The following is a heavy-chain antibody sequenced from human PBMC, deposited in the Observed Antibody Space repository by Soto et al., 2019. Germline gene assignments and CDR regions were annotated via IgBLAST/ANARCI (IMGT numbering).Heavy chain of an antibody. Sequence: TSETLSLTCTVSGGSISSYYWSWIRQPPGKGLEWIGYIYYSGSTNYNPSLKSRVTISVDTSKNQFSLKLSSVTAADTAVYYWARKGYSMGYYFDYWGQGTRVTVAS. CDR3: ARKGYSMGYYFDY. D-gene: IGHD5-18*01. CDR2: IYYSGST. V-gene: IGHV4-59*01. J-gene: IGHJ4*02. CDR1: GGSISSYY.